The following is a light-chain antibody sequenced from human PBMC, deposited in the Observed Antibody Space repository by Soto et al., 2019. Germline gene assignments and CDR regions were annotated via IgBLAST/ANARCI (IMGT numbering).Light chain of an antibody. Sequence: QSVLTQPASVSGSPGQSITISSTGTSSDVGGYNYVSWYQQHPGKAPKLMIYDVSNRPSGVSNRFSGSKSGNTASLTISGLQAEDEADYYSSSYTRSSTLGFGGGTKLTVL. V-gene: IGLV2-14*01. CDR1: SSDVGGYNY. CDR3: SSYTRSSTLG. CDR2: DVS. J-gene: IGLJ2*01.